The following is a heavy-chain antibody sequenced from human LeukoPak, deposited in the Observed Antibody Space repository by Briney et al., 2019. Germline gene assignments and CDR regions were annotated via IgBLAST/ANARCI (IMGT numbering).Heavy chain of an antibody. CDR2: IIPIFGTA. V-gene: IGHV1-69*01. J-gene: IGHJ4*02. D-gene: IGHD3-22*01. Sequence: SVNVSCKASGGTFSSYAISWVRQAPGQGFEWMGGIIPIFGTANYAQKFQGRVTITADESTSTAYMELSSLRSEDTAVYYCARAAAGTYDSTGYWVYSGQGTLVTVSS. CDR3: ARAAAGTYDSTGYWVY. CDR1: GGTFSSYA.